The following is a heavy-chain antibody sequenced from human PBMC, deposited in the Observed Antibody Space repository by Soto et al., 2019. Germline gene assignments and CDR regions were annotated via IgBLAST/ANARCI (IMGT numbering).Heavy chain of an antibody. CDR1: GYSFTSYW. CDR3: ARFLSRDGYNPYFDY. D-gene: IGHD5-12*01. CDR2: IYPGDSDT. Sequence: PGESLKISCKGSGYSFTSYWIGWVRQMPGKGLEWMGIIYPGDSDTRYSPSFQGQVTISADKSISTAYLQWSSLKASDTAMYYCARFLSRDGYNPYFDYRRQGTLVTVSS. V-gene: IGHV5-51*01. J-gene: IGHJ4*02.